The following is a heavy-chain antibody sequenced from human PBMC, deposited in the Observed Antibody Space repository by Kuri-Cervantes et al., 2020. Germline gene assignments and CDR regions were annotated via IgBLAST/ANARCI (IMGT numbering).Heavy chain of an antibody. CDR1: GGSISSYY. CDR2: IYYSGST. Sequence: SETLSLTCTVSGGSISSYYWSWIRQPPGKGLEWIGYIYYSGSTNYNPSLKSRVTISVDTSKNQFSLKLSSVTAADTAVYYCARVVGYYYDSSGYFPDYWGRGTLVTVSS. D-gene: IGHD3-22*01. V-gene: IGHV4-59*08. J-gene: IGHJ4*02. CDR3: ARVVGYYYDSSGYFPDY.